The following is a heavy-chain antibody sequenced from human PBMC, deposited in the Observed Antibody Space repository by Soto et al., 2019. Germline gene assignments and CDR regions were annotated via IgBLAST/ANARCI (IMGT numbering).Heavy chain of an antibody. CDR3: ARVPNIDYGGNSVSDGFDY. Sequence: PSETLSLTCTVSGGSVSSGSYYWSWLRQPPGKGLEWIGYIYYSGSTNYNPSLKSRVTISVDTTKNQFSLKLSSVTAADTAVYYCARVPNIDYGGNSVSDGFDYWGQGTLGNVSS. V-gene: IGHV4-61*01. CDR2: IYYSGST. D-gene: IGHD4-17*01. J-gene: IGHJ4*02. CDR1: GGSVSSGSYY.